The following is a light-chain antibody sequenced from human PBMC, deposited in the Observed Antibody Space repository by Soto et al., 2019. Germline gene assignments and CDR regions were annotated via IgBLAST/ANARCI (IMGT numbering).Light chain of an antibody. CDR3: QQYVKYPVT. Sequence: DIQMTQSPSTLSVSMGDRVTLDCRANLSIYTWLAWYQHKPGKAPKLLIYMECSLENGVQSRFSGSGAGTEFTLTISSLQPDDFATYVCQQYVKYPVTFGQGAKVDI. J-gene: IGKJ1*01. V-gene: IGKV1-5*03. CDR2: MEC. CDR1: LSIYTW.